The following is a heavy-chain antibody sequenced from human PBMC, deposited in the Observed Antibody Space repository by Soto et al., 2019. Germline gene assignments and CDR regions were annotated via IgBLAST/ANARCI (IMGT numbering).Heavy chain of an antibody. CDR2: IYHSGST. V-gene: IGHV4-30-2*01. Sequence: QLQLQESGSGLLKPLQTLSLTCAVSGGSISGGYSWSWIRQPPGKGLEWIGYIYHSGSTYYNPSLKSRVSMSVDRSKNQFSLKLSSVTAADTAMYYCVRGGGYSPDHWGQGTLVTVSS. CDR3: VRGGGYSPDH. D-gene: IGHD5-18*01. CDR1: GGSISGGYS. J-gene: IGHJ5*02.